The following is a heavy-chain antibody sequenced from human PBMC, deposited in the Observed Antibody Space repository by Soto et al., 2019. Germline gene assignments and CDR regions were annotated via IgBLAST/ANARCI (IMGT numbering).Heavy chain of an antibody. Sequence: EVQLLESGGGLVQPGESLRLSCAASGFTFSSSAMSWVRQPPGKGLEWVSAISGSGGSTYSADSVKGRFTISRDNSKNTLYTQMNNLRAEDTATYYWARDVEVPAATSEYFYYYMDVWGKGTTVTVSS. CDR2: ISGSGGST. CDR1: GFTFSSSA. CDR3: ARDVEVPAATSEYFYYYMDV. J-gene: IGHJ6*03. D-gene: IGHD2-2*01. V-gene: IGHV3-23*01.